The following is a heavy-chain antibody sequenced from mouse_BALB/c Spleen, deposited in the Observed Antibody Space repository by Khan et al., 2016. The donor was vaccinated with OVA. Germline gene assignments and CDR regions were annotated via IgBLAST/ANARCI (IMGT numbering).Heavy chain of an antibody. CDR3: ARDGSRYNYAMDY. CDR2: ISSSGST. D-gene: IGHD2-3*01. Sequence: EVQLQESGPGLVKPSQSLSLTCTVTGYSITSDYAWNWIRQFPGNKLEWMGYISSSGSTNYNPALKSRISITRETSKNQFFLQLNSVTTEDTATCYCARDGSRYNYAMDYWGKGTSVTVSS. CDR1: GYSITSDYA. V-gene: IGHV3-2*02. J-gene: IGHJ4*01.